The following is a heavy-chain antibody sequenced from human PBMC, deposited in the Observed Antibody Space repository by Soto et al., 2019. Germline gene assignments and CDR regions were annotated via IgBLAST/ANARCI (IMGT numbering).Heavy chain of an antibody. CDR1: GFTFSSYW. J-gene: IGHJ5*02. CDR2: IKQDGSEK. D-gene: IGHD3-3*01. CDR3: ARVCDDFWSGYYLSYNWFDP. Sequence: GGSLRLSCAASGFTFSSYWMSWVRQAPGKGLEWVANIKQDGSEKYYVDSVKGRFTISRDNAKNSLYLQMNSLRAEDTAVYYCARVCDDFWSGYYLSYNWFDPWGQGTLVTVSS. V-gene: IGHV3-7*05.